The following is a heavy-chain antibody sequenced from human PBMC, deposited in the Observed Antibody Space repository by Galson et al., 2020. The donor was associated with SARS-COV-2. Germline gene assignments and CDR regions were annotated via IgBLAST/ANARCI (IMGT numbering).Heavy chain of an antibody. V-gene: IGHV1-8*01. J-gene: IGHJ6*03. D-gene: IGHD3-9*01. CDR2: MNPNSGNT. Sequence: ASVKVSCKASGYTFTSYDINWVRQATGQGLEWMGWMNPNSGNTGYAQKFQGRVTMTRNTSISTAYMELSSLRSEDTAVYYCARGFREYYDILTGSGRRDYYYYMDVWGKGTTVTVSS. CDR1: GYTFTSYD. CDR3: ARGFREYYDILTGSGRRDYYYYMDV.